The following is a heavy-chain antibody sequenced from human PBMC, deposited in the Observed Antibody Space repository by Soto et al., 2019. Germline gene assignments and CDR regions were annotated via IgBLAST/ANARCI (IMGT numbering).Heavy chain of an antibody. V-gene: IGHV3-23*01. D-gene: IGHD6-19*01. J-gene: IGHJ5*02. CDR1: GFTFSNFA. CDR3: AKGAGSSGWYWFEH. CDR2: ISATGGTT. Sequence: EVQLLESGGGLQQPGGSLRLSCVVSGFTFSNFALRWVRQAPGKGLEWVSGISATGGTTDYADSVKGRFTISRDNSKNTLYLQRNSLRAEDTAVYYCAKGAGSSGWYWFEHWGQGTLVTVSS.